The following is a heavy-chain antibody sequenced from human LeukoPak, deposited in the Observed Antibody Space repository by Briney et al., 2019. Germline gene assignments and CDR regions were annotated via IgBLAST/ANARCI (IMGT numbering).Heavy chain of an antibody. CDR3: ASSRSGYYDLNNWFDP. CDR2: INHSGST. Sequence: SETLSLTCAVYGGSFSGYYWSWIRQPPGKGLEWIGEINHSGSTNYNPPLKSRVTISVDTSKNQFSLKLSSVTAADTAVYYCASSRSGYYDLNNWFDPWGQGTLVTVSS. CDR1: GGSFSGYY. J-gene: IGHJ5*02. D-gene: IGHD3-3*01. V-gene: IGHV4-34*01.